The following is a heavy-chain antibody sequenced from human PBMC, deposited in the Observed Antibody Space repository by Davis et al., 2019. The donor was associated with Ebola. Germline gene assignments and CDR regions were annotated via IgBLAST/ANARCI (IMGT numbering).Heavy chain of an antibody. CDR3: ARAGGSTTLTAPSMDV. CDR1: GFTFSSDA. J-gene: IGHJ6*02. D-gene: IGHD2/OR15-2a*01. CDR2: ISFNGNNL. Sequence: GESLKISCVASGFTFSSDAMHWVRQAPGKGLQWVAFISFNGNNLYYSDSVRGRFTISRDNAKNTLYLQMNSLRAEDTAVYYCARAGGSTTLTAPSMDVWGQGTTVTVSS. V-gene: IGHV3-30*03.